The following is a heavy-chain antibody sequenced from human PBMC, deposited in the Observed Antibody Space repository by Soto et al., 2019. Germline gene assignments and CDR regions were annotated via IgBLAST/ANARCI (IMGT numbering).Heavy chain of an antibody. D-gene: IGHD2-15*01. Sequence: ASLRLCCAATGFTFSGLAMHWVRQASGKGLEWVARIRNKADSYATAYGASVKGRFTISRDDSKNTAYLQMNSLKTEDTAVYYCIRQDPFCSGGYCYPDYWGQGTLVTVSS. V-gene: IGHV3-73*01. CDR2: IRNKADSYAT. J-gene: IGHJ4*02. CDR3: IRQDPFCSGGYCYPDY. CDR1: GFTFSGLA.